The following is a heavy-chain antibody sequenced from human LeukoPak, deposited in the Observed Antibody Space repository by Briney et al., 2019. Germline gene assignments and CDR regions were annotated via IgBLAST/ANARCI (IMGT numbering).Heavy chain of an antibody. Sequence: SGGSLRLSYAASGFTVSSNYMSWVRQAPGKGLEWVSVIYSGGSTYYADSVKGRFTISRDNSKNTLYLQMNSLRAEDTAVYYCARDKIPTGNYYYYMDVWGKGTTVTVSS. V-gene: IGHV3-66*02. D-gene: IGHD2-21*01. CDR3: ARDKIPTGNYYYYMDV. CDR2: IYSGGST. CDR1: GFTVSSNY. J-gene: IGHJ6*03.